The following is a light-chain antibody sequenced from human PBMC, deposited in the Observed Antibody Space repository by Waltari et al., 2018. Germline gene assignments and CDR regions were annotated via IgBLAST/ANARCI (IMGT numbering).Light chain of an antibody. CDR2: MAS. Sequence: DIQMTQSPSTLSASVGDRVTISCRDSQSVGTWLDWYQQKPGKAPKLLIYMASSLESGVPSRFSASGSGTDFTLTISSLQPDDFATYPCQQYSSFSAFRQGTKV. V-gene: IGKV1-5*03. CDR3: QQYSSFSA. CDR1: QSVGTW. J-gene: IGKJ2*01.